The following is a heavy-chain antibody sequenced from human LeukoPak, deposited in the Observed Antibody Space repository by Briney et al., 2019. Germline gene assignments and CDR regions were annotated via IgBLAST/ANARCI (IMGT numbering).Heavy chain of an antibody. Sequence: PGGSLRLSCAASGFIYTGYWMSWVRQAPGKGLEWVANIKQDGSEKYYVDSVKGRFTISRDNAKNSLYLQMNSLRAEDTAVYYCARAVGWFGESSYYFDYWGQGTLVTVSS. V-gene: IGHV3-7*01. CDR1: GFIYTGYW. D-gene: IGHD3-10*01. CDR3: ARAVGWFGESSYYFDY. CDR2: IKQDGSEK. J-gene: IGHJ4*02.